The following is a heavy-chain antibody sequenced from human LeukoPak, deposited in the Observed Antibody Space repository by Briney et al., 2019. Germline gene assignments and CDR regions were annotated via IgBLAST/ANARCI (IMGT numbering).Heavy chain of an antibody. CDR2: INPNSGGT. CDR3: ARDRGLGYCSSTSCSSYDAFDI. Sequence: ASVKVSCKASGYTFTGYYMHWVRQAPGQGLEWMGRINPNSGGTNYAQKFQGRVTMTRDTPISTAYMELSRLRSDDTAVYYCARDRGLGYCSSTSCSSYDAFDIWGQGTMVTVSS. CDR1: GYTFTGYY. D-gene: IGHD2-2*01. J-gene: IGHJ3*02. V-gene: IGHV1-2*06.